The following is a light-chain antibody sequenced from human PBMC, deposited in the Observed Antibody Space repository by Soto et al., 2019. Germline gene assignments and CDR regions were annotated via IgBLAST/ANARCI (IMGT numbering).Light chain of an antibody. V-gene: IGLV6-57*04. CDR1: SGSIASYN. Sequence: NFMLTQPHSVSESPGKTVTISCTRSSGSIASYNVQWYQQRPGSAPTTVIYEGNQRPSGVPDRFSGNIDSSSNSASLAISGLKTEDEADYYGQSYVASNYVAFGGGTQLTVL. CDR2: EGN. CDR3: QSYVASNYVA. J-gene: IGLJ2*01.